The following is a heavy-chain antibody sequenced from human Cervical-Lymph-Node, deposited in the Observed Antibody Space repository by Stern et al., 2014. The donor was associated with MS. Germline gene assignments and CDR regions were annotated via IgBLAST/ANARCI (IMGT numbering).Heavy chain of an antibody. CDR2: IDWDDDK. CDR1: GFSLTTSGMC. CDR3: ARFYSSSSFADAFDI. J-gene: IGHJ3*02. Sequence: QVTLKESGPALVKPTQTLTLTCTFSGFSLTTSGMCVSWIRQPPGKALEWLGLIDWDDDKSYNTSLKTRLTISKDTSKNQVVLTMTNMDPVDTATYYCARFYSSSSFADAFDIWGQGTMVTVSS. D-gene: IGHD6-6*01. V-gene: IGHV2-70*01.